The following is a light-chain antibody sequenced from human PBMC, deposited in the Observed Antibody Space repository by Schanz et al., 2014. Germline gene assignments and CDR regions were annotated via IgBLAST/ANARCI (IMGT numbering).Light chain of an antibody. CDR1: SSNIGNNY. Sequence: QSVLTQPPSVSAAPGQKVNISCSGSSSNIGNNYVSWYQQLPGTAPKLLIYDNNNRPSGIPHRFSGSKSGTSATLGITGLQTGDEADYYCGTWDSSLSAWVFGGGTKLTVL. CDR3: GTWDSSLSAWV. CDR2: DNN. J-gene: IGLJ3*02. V-gene: IGLV1-51*01.